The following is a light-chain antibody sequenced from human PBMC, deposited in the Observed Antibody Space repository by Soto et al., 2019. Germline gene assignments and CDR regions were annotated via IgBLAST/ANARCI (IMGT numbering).Light chain of an antibody. V-gene: IGLV2-14*01. J-gene: IGLJ3*02. CDR2: EVT. Sequence: QSALTQPASVSGSPGQSITISCTGTSSDIGGFNYVSWYQRLPGKVPKLIIYEVTSRPSGGSPRFSGSKSGNTASLTISGLQAEDEGDYFCSSYTTSGTPVFGGGTKLTVL. CDR1: SSDIGGFNY. CDR3: SSYTTSGTPV.